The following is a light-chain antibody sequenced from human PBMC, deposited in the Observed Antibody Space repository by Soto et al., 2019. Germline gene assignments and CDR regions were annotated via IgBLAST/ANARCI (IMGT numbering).Light chain of an antibody. CDR1: SSDVGSYDL. CDR3: CSYADNFTLV. V-gene: IGLV2-23*01. CDR2: EDN. J-gene: IGLJ2*01. Sequence: QSALTQPASVSGSPGQSITISCTGPSSDVGSYDLVSWYQQHTGKAPKLMIYEDNKRPSGVYNRFSGSKSGSTASLTISGLQAEDEADYYCCSYADNFTLVFGGGTKLTV.